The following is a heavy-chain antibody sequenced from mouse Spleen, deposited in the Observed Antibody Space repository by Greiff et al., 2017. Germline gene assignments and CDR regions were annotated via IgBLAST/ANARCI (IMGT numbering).Heavy chain of an antibody. CDR3: TGDSSGFAWFAY. CDR2: IYPGNSDT. Sequence: EVHLVESGTVLARPGASVKMSCKTSGYTFTSYWMHWVKQRPGQGLEWIGAIYPGNSDTSYNQKFKGKAKLTAVTSASTAYMELSSLTNEDSAVYYCTGDSSGFAWFAYWGQGTLVTVSA. V-gene: IGHV1-5*01. J-gene: IGHJ3*01. D-gene: IGHD3-2*01. CDR1: GYTFTSYW.